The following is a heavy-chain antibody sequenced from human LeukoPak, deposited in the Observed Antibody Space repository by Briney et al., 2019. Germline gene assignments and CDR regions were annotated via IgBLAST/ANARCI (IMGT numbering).Heavy chain of an antibody. J-gene: IGHJ4*02. CDR2: ISGSGGST. V-gene: IGHV3-23*01. Sequence: GGSLRLSCAASGFTFSSYAMSWVRQAPGKGLEWVSAISGSGGSTYYADSVKGRFTISRDNSKNTLYLQMNSLRAEDTAVYYCAKAVGGSLELPYYFDYWGQGTLVTVSS. CDR1: GFTFSSYA. D-gene: IGHD1-26*01. CDR3: AKAVGGSLELPYYFDY.